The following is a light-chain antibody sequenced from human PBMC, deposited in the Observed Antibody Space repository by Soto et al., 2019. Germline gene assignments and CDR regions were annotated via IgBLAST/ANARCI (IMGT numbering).Light chain of an antibody. CDR1: QCVSSS. Sequence: EIVMTQYPATLSVSPGERATLSCRASQCVSSSLAWYQQKPGQAPRLLIYGASTRATGIPARFSGSGSGTEFTLTISSLQSEDFAVYYGQQYNNWPPITFGQGTRLEIK. V-gene: IGKV3-15*01. J-gene: IGKJ5*01. CDR3: QQYNNWPPIT. CDR2: GAS.